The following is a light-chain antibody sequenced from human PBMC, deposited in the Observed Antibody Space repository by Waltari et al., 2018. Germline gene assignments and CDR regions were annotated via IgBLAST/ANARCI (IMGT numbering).Light chain of an antibody. J-gene: IGLJ2*01. Sequence: QSALTQPRSVSGSPGQSVTISCTGTSSAVGGYNYVSWYQQHPGKAPKLMIYDVNKRPSGVPDRFSGSKSGNTASLTISGLQAEDEADYYCCSYAGSYVVFGGGTKLTVL. CDR2: DVN. CDR1: SSAVGGYNY. V-gene: IGLV2-11*01. CDR3: CSYAGSYVV.